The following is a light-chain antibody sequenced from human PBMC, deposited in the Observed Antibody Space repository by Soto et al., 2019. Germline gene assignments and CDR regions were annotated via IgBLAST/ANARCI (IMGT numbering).Light chain of an antibody. CDR2: CAT. V-gene: IGKV4-1*01. CDR1: QTVFTGSSNKNY. CDR3: QQYFTLPS. Sequence: IVMTQSPASLTVSLGERATINCKSSQTVFTGSSNKNYLAWYQHKPGQAPKLLMFCATARESVVPDRFRGSGFGTDFTLTIASVQAEDVAVYYCQQYFTLPSFGGGTKVEI. J-gene: IGKJ4*01.